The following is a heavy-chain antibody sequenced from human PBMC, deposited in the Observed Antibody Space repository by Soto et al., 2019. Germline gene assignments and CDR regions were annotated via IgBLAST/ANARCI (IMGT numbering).Heavy chain of an antibody. D-gene: IGHD2-15*01. CDR3: ARVGCSGGSCIDY. J-gene: IGHJ4*02. Sequence: EVQLVESGGGLVQPGGSLRLSCAVSGFTLSSYWMHWVRQVPGKGLVWVSRMNSDGSSTSYADSVKGRFTISRDNAKNTLHLQMNSLRADDTGLYYCARVGCSGGSCIDYWGQGTLVTVTS. CDR1: GFTLSSYW. CDR2: MNSDGSST. V-gene: IGHV3-74*01.